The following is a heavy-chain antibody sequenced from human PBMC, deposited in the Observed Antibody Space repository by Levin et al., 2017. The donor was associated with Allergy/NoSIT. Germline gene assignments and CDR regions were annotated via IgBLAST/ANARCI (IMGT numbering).Heavy chain of an antibody. CDR3: AKGEWELTREVDY. D-gene: IGHD1-26*01. J-gene: IGHJ4*02. CDR1: GFTFDDYA. CDR2: ISWNSGSI. V-gene: IGHV3-9*01. Sequence: AGGSLRLSCAASGFTFDDYAMHWVRQAPGKGLEWVSGISWNSGSIGYADSVKGRFTISRDNAKNSLYLQMNSLRAEDTALYYCAKGEWELTREVDYWGQGTLVTVSS.